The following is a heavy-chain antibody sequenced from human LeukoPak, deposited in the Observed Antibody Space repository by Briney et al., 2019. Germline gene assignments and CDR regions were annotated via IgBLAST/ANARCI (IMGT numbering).Heavy chain of an antibody. CDR3: ARQVPYTSRPEY. CDR2: IYYSGST. Sequence: SETLSLTCSVSGDSINIYYCTWIGRPPGKGLEGMGYIYYSGSTNNNPSLKGRVTISVDTSKIQFSLKLDSGPAADTAVYYCARQVPYTSRPEYGGQGTLVTVPS. V-gene: IGHV4-59*08. D-gene: IGHD2-2*01. J-gene: IGHJ4*02. CDR1: GDSINIYY.